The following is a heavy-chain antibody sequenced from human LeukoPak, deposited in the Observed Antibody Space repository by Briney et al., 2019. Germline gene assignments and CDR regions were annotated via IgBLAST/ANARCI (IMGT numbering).Heavy chain of an antibody. CDR3: ARGRDSGYEFGY. D-gene: IGHD5-12*01. CDR1: GFTVSTNY. V-gene: IGHV3-66*01. CDR2: IYSGGST. J-gene: IGHJ4*02. Sequence: PGGSLRLSCAASGFTVSTNYMGWVRQAPGRGLEWVSVIYSGGSTHYADSVKGRFIISRDNSKNTLYLQMNSLSVEDTAVYYCARGRDSGYEFGYWGQGSLVTVSS.